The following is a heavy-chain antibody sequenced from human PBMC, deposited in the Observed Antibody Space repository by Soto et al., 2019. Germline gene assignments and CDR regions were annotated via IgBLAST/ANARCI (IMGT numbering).Heavy chain of an antibody. CDR3: ARVRDIVVVPAAIYYFDY. CDR1: GFTFSSYW. V-gene: IGHV3-7*01. J-gene: IGHJ4*02. D-gene: IGHD2-2*01. CDR2: IKQDGSEK. Sequence: EVQLVESGGGLVQPGGSLRLSCAASGFTFSSYWMSWVRQAPGKGLEWVANIKQDGSEKYYVDSVKGRFTISRDNAKNSLYLQMNSLRADDTAVYYCARVRDIVVVPAAIYYFDYWGQGTLVTVSS.